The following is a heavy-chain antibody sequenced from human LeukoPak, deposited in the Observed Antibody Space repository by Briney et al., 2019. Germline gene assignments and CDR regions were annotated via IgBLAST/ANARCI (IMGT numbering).Heavy chain of an antibody. CDR1: GGSISSYY. J-gene: IGHJ5*02. D-gene: IGHD3-22*01. CDR3: ARFKGAQYYYDSSGYYYSNWFDP. CDR2: IYTSGST. V-gene: IGHV4-4*07. Sequence: PSETLSLTCTVSGGSISSYYWSWIRQPAGKGLEWIGRIYTSGSTNYNPSLKSRVTMSVDTSKNQFSLKLSSVTAADTAVYYCARFKGAQYYYDSSGYYYSNWFDPWGQGTLVTVSS.